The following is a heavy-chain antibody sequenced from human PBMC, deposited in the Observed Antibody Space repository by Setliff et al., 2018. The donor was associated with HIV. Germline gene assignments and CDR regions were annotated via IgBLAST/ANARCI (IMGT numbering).Heavy chain of an antibody. J-gene: IGHJ5*02. CDR2: ISQTRST. Sequence: SETLSLTCAVYGGSFSGDYWVWIRQSPGRGLEWIGDISQTRSTNYDPSLKSRVTISLDTSKNQLSLKLTSVSAADTAVYYCARGRLRTVTSLIKKRASYTWLDPWGQGTLVTVS. CDR1: GGSFSGDY. CDR3: ARGRLRTVTSLIKKRASYTWLDP. D-gene: IGHD3-16*01. V-gene: IGHV4-34*01.